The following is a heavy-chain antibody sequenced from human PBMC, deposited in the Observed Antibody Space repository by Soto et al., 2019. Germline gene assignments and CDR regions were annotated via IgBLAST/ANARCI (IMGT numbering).Heavy chain of an antibody. CDR2: MTGSGGVT. CDR1: GFIFSSYG. CDR3: AKRGGTSGYYPWDY. J-gene: IGHJ4*02. D-gene: IGHD3-22*01. Sequence: EVQLLESGGDLVQPGGSLRLSCAASGFIFSSYGMSWVRQAPGKGLEWVSAMTGSGGVTYYADSVKGRFTISRDNSKNTLYLQMNSRRADDTAVYYCAKRGGTSGYYPWDYWGQGIHVTVSS. V-gene: IGHV3-23*01.